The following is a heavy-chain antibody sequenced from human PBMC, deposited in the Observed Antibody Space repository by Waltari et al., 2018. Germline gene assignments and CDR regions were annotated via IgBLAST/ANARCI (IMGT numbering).Heavy chain of an antibody. Sequence: GSMYYSGSTYYNPSLKSRVTISVDTSKNQFSLKLSSVTAADTAVYYCARQDPRPSGYSGYDYYYYYGMDVWGQGTTVTVSS. D-gene: IGHD5-12*01. V-gene: IGHV4-39*01. J-gene: IGHJ6*02. CDR2: MYYSGST. CDR3: ARQDPRPSGYSGYDYYYYYGMDV.